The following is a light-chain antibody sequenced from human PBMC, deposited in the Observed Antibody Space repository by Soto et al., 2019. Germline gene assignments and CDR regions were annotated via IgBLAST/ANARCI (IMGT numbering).Light chain of an antibody. Sequence: EVVLTQSPATLSLSPGERATLSCRASQSVSTYLAWYQQKPGQPPRLLIYGASNRATGTPARFSGSVSGTDFTHNISSLEPEDFAVYYCHQRSNWPPFTFGPGTKVEIK. V-gene: IGKV3-11*01. CDR3: HQRSNWPPFT. CDR2: GAS. J-gene: IGKJ3*01. CDR1: QSVSTY.